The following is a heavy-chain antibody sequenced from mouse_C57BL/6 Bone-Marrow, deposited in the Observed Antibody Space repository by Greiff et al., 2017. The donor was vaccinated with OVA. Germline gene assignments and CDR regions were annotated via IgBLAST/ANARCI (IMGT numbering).Heavy chain of an antibody. CDR3: TEATPWDGGYAMDY. CDR1: GFTFSNYW. V-gene: IGHV6-3*01. D-gene: IGHD4-1*01. Sequence: EVQLVESGGGLVQPGGSMKLSCVASGFTFSNYWMNWVRQSPEKGLEWVAQIRLKCDNYATHYAESVKGRFTISRDDSKSSVYLQMNNLRAEDTGMYVCTEATPWDGGYAMDYWGQGTSVTVSS. J-gene: IGHJ4*01. CDR2: IRLKCDNYAT.